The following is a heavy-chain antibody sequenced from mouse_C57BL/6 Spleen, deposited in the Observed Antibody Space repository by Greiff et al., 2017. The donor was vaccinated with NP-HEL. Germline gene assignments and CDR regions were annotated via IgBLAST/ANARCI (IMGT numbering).Heavy chain of an antibody. CDR3: ASAPYYDYPDWYFDV. D-gene: IGHD2-4*01. V-gene: IGHV1-82*01. Sequence: QVQLQQSGPELVKPGASVKISCKASGYAFSSSWMNWVKQRPGKGLEWIGRIYPGDGDTNYNGKFKGKATLTADKSSSTAYMQLSSLTSEDSAVYFCASAPYYDYPDWYFDVWGTGTTVTVSS. CDR1: GYAFSSSW. CDR2: IYPGDGDT. J-gene: IGHJ1*03.